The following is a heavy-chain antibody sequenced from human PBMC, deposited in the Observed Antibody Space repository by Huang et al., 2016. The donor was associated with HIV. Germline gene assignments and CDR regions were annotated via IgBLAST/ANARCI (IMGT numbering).Heavy chain of an antibody. D-gene: IGHD2-21*02. J-gene: IGHJ3*02. CDR2: ISKSSRYI. Sequence: EEQLVESGGGLVKPGGSLRLSCAASGFTFSNFGMTWFRQAPGRGLEWVAFISKSSRYIHDGASVKGRFTVSRDNAKNSLYLHMKSLRVEDTAVYYCAREIRSTVVTPDAFDMWGQGTMVTVSS. V-gene: IGHV3-21*02. CDR1: GFTFSNFG. CDR3: AREIRSTVVTPDAFDM.